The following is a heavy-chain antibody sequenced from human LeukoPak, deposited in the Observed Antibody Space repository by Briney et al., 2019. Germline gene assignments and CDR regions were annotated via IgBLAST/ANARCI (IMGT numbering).Heavy chain of an antibody. Sequence: PSETPSLTCTVSGGSISSYYWSWIRQPPGKGLEWIGYIYYSGSTNYNPSLKSRVTISVDTSKNQFSLKLSSVTAADTAVYYCARVSDGSGSYYYYYGMDVWGQGTTVTVSS. CDR1: GGSISSYY. CDR3: ARVSDGSGSYYYYYGMDV. V-gene: IGHV4-59*01. CDR2: IYYSGST. J-gene: IGHJ6*02. D-gene: IGHD3-10*01.